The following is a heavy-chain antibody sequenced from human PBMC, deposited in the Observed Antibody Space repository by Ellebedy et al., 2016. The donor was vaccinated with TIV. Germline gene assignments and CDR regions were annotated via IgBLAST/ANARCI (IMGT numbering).Heavy chain of an antibody. CDR1: GFTFSSYA. Sequence: GESLKISCAASGFTFSSYAMSWVRQSPGKGLEGVSGLYGSGRGIFYSDSVKGRFTISRDNSKNTLYLRMDSLRVEDTAIYYCAKDSGKYGWNSEYWGQGTQVTVSS. CDR3: AKDSGKYGWNSEY. V-gene: IGHV3-23*01. CDR2: LYGSGRGI. D-gene: IGHD3-10*01. J-gene: IGHJ4*02.